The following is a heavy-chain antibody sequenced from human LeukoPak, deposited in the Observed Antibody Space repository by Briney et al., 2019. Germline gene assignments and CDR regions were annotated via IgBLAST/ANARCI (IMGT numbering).Heavy chain of an antibody. CDR3: ARVHCSGGSCYSVNFDY. CDR2: IKQDGSEK. D-gene: IGHD2-15*01. CDR1: GFTFSSYW. V-gene: IGHV3-7*01. J-gene: IGHJ4*02. Sequence: AGGSLRLSCAASGFTFSSYWMSWVRQAPGKGLEWVASIKQDGSEKYYVDSVKGRFTISRDNAKNSLYLQMNSLRAEDTAVYYCARVHCSGGSCYSVNFDYWGQGNLVTVSS.